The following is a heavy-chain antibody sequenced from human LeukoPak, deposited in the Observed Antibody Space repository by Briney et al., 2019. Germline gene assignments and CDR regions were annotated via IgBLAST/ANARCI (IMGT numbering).Heavy chain of an antibody. D-gene: IGHD1-26*01. CDR3: ARGARGSYSY. V-gene: IGHV4-59*08. Sequence: SETLSLTCTVSSGSISSYYWSWIRQPPGRGLEWIGIIYHSGSTNYNPSVKSRVTISVDTSKNQFSLKLNSVTAADTAVYYCARGARGSYSYWGQGTLVTVSS. J-gene: IGHJ4*02. CDR1: SGSISSYY. CDR2: IYHSGST.